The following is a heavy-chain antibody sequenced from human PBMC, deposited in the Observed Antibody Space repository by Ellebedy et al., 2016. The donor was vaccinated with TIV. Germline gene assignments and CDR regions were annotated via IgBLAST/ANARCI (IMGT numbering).Heavy chain of an antibody. CDR3: ARGEVTLYYYGMDV. Sequence: MPSETLSLTCTVSGGSISNYYWSWIRQPPGKGLEWIGYIYYSGSTNYNPSLKSRVTISLDPSKNQFSLKLSSVTAADTAVYYCARGEVTLYYYGMDVWGQGTTVTVSS. CDR2: IYYSGST. J-gene: IGHJ6*02. CDR1: GGSISNYY. V-gene: IGHV4-59*01.